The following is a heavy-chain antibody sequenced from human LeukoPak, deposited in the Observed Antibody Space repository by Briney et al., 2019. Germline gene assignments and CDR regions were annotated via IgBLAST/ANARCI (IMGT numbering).Heavy chain of an antibody. D-gene: IGHD2-15*01. Sequence: SETLSLTCTVSGDSISGYYWSWIRQPAGKGLEWIGRIYASGSTNYNPPLKSRVTMSVDTSKNLFSLKLTSVTAADTAVYYCARDGGYCSGVTCYNHYYYMDVWGKGTTVTISS. CDR1: GDSISGYY. J-gene: IGHJ6*03. CDR2: IYASGST. CDR3: ARDGGYCSGVTCYNHYYYMDV. V-gene: IGHV4-4*07.